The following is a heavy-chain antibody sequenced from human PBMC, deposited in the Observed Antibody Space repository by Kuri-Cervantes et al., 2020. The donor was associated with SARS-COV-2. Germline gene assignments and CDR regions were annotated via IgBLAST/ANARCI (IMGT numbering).Heavy chain of an antibody. CDR3: ARTIYYDFWSGYSPAARGMDV. J-gene: IGHJ6*02. CDR2: ISAYNGNT. D-gene: IGHD3-3*01. Sequence: ASVKVSCKASGYTFTSYGISWVRQAPGQGLEWMGWISAYNGNTNYAQKLQGRVTMTTDTSTSTVYMELSSLRSEDTAVYYCARTIYYDFWSGYSPAARGMDVWGQGTTVTVSS. V-gene: IGHV1-18*01. CDR1: GYTFTSYG.